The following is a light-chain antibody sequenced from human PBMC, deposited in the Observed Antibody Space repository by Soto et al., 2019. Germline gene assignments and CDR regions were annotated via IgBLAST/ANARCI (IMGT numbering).Light chain of an antibody. J-gene: IGLJ3*02. CDR1: SGSIASIY. Sequence: NFMLTQPHSVSASPGKTVTISCTRSSGSIASIYVQWYQQRPGSSPTTVIYEDNQRPSGVPDRFSGSIDSSSNSASLTISGLKTEDEADYYCQSYDSSNQGVFGGGTKLTVL. CDR3: QSYDSSNQGV. V-gene: IGLV6-57*01. CDR2: EDN.